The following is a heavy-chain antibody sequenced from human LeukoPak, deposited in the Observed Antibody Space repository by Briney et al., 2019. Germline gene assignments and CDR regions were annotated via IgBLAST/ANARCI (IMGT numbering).Heavy chain of an antibody. V-gene: IGHV3-7*01. J-gene: IGHJ4*02. CDR2: INQDGSEE. D-gene: IGHD5-12*01. CDR3: VRDGGVSGYDLLDY. Sequence: INQDGSEEHYMDSVKARFTISRDNAKNSLSLQMNSLRAEDTAVYYCVRDGGVSGYDLLDYWGRGTLVTVSS.